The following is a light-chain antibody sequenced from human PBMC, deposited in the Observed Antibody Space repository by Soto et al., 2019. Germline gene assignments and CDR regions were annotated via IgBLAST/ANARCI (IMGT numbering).Light chain of an antibody. CDR2: DAS. CDR1: QSVSSY. V-gene: IGKV3-11*01. Sequence: EIVLTQSPATLSLSPGERATLSCRASQSVSSYLAWYQQKPGQAPRLLISDASNRATGIPARFSGSGSGTDFTLTISSLEPEDFAVYYCQQRSNWPSLTFGQGTRLEIK. CDR3: QQRSNWPSLT. J-gene: IGKJ5*01.